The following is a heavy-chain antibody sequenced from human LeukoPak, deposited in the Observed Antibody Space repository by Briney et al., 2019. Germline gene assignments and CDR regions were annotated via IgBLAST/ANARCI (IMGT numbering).Heavy chain of an antibody. J-gene: IGHJ4*02. CDR2: IDTAGNT. Sequence: PGGSLRLSCAASEFTFSNYDMHWVRQATGKGLEWVSTIDTAGNTWYPDSVKGRFTISRENAKNSLTLQMNSLRVGDTAVYYCARAKMPGIQIAGRVNYFEFWGQGTLIIVSS. D-gene: IGHD6-13*01. CDR3: ARAKMPGIQIAGRVNYFEF. V-gene: IGHV3-13*01. CDR1: EFTFSNYD.